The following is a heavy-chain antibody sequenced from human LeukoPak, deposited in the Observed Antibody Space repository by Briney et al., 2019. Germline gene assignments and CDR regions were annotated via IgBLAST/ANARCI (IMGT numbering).Heavy chain of an antibody. CDR1: GFTFSDYC. J-gene: IGHJ6*03. CDR2: INHSGST. CDR3: ARILYYYYYMDV. V-gene: IGHV4-34*01. Sequence: PGGSLRLSCAACGFTFSDYCMSWIRQPPGKGLEWIGEINHSGSTNYNPSLKSRVTISVDTSKNQFSLKLSSVTAADTAVYYCARILYYYYYMDVWGKGTTVTISS.